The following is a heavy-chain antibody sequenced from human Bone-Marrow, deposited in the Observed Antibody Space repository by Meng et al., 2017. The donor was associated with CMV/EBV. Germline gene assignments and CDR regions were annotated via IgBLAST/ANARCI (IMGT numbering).Heavy chain of an antibody. CDR2: IWYDGNYE. Sequence: SCKASGGTFSSYAISWVRQAPGKGLEWVAVIWYDGNYEYYADSVEGRFTISRDNSKNTLYLQMNSLRADDTAVYYCAKGRWLQGGTDLDYWGQGTLVTVSS. CDR3: AKGRWLQGGTDLDY. D-gene: IGHD5-24*01. V-gene: IGHV3-33*03. CDR1: GGTFSSYA. J-gene: IGHJ4*02.